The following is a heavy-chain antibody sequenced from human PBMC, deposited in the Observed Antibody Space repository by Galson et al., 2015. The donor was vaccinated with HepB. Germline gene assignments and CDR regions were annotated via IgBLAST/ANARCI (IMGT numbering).Heavy chain of an antibody. Sequence: SVKVSCKASGYTFTSYYMHWVRQAPGQGLEWMGIINPSGGSTSYAQKFQGRVTMTRDTSTSTVYMELSSLRSEDTAVYYCARGRITGTTFNHLGAFDIWGQGTMVTVSS. V-gene: IGHV1-46*01. CDR2: INPSGGST. D-gene: IGHD1-7*01. CDR1: GYTFTSYY. J-gene: IGHJ3*02. CDR3: ARGRITGTTFNHLGAFDI.